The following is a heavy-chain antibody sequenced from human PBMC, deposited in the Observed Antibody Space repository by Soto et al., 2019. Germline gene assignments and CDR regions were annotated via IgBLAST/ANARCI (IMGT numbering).Heavy chain of an antibody. Sequence: QVQLQESGPGLVKPSQTLSLTCTVSGGSISSGNYYWSWIRQPPGKGLEWIGFMSYSGSTSYNASLQSRVTISVDTSKSQFSLNLSFVTAADTAVYYCATMGTPATGLYYFDNWGQGTLVTVSS. CDR2: MSYSGST. J-gene: IGHJ4*02. CDR1: GGSISSGNYY. CDR3: ATMGTPATGLYYFDN. V-gene: IGHV4-30-4*01. D-gene: IGHD1-7*01.